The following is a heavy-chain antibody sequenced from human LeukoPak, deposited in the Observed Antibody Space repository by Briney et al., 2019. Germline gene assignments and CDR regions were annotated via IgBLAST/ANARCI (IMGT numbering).Heavy chain of an antibody. CDR1: GFTFSSYW. CDR2: IKSDGSST. J-gene: IGHJ5*02. CDR3: ARDNNSWFDP. Sequence: GGSLRLSCAASGFTFSSYWIHWVRQAPGKGLVWVSRIKSDGSSTSYADSVQGRFTISRDNAKNTLYLQMSRRRAEDTAVYYCARDNNSWFDPWGQGTLVTVSS. V-gene: IGHV3-74*01.